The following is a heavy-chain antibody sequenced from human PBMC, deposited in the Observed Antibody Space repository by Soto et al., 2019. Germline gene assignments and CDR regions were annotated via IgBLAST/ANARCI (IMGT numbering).Heavy chain of an antibody. CDR2: ISYSGST. CDR3: ARDPRPGWVVPAAMRSAYYMDV. D-gene: IGHD2-2*01. V-gene: IGHV4-59*12. J-gene: IGHJ6*03. Sequence: PSETLSLTCTVSGDSLRNYYWSWIRQPPGKGLEWIGYISYSGSTNYSPSLRSLVTISVDTSKNQFSLRLGSVTAEDTAVYYCARDPRPGWVVPAAMRSAYYMDVWGKGTTVTVSS. CDR1: GDSLRNYY.